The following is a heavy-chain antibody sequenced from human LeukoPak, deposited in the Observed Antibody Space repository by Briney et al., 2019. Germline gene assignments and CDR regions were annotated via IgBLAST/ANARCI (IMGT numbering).Heavy chain of an antibody. CDR3: ARDAPFDYYDSSGYWGYYFDY. J-gene: IGHJ4*02. V-gene: IGHV4-34*01. CDR1: GGSFSGYY. Sequence: SETLSLTCAVYGGSFSGYYWSWIRQPPGKGLEWIGEINHSGSTNYNPSLKSRVTISVDTSKNQFSLKLSSVTAADTAVYYCARDAPFDYYDSSGYWGYYFDYWGQGTLVTVSS. CDR2: INHSGST. D-gene: IGHD3-22*01.